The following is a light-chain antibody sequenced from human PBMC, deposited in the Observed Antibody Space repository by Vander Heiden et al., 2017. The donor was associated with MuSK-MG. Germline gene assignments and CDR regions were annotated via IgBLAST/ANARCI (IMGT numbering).Light chain of an antibody. CDR3: MQALQITWT. V-gene: IGKV2-28*01. CDR1: EGRLHSNGYNN. Sequence: DTGITQSPLPLPVTPGEPASNACMSSEGRLHSNGYNNLDWYLQKPGQTPRLLVYLSSNRVSGVPDRFSGSGSGTDFTLKISRVEAEEVGVYYCMQALQITWTFGQGTKVEIK. CDR2: LSS. J-gene: IGKJ1*01.